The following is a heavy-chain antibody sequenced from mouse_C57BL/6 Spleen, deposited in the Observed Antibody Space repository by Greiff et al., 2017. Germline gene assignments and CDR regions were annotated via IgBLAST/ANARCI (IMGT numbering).Heavy chain of an antibody. Sequence: VQLQQSGPELVKPGASVKISCKASGYTFTDYYMNWVKQSHGKSLEWIGDINPNNGGTSYNQKFKGKATLTVDKSSSTAYMELRSLTSEDSAVYYCASPFTTVVARVAYWGQGTLVTVSA. CDR3: ASPFTTVVARVAY. D-gene: IGHD1-1*01. CDR1: GYTFTDYY. V-gene: IGHV1-26*01. J-gene: IGHJ3*01. CDR2: INPNNGGT.